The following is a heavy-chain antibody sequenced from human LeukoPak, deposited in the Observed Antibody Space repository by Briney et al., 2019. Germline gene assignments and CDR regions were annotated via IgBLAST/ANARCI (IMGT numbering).Heavy chain of an antibody. V-gene: IGHV1-69*06. CDR2: IIPIFGTA. CDR3: AGGVSSFLTGYNIDY. Sequence: SVKVSCKASGYTFTSYGISWVRQAPGQGLEWMGGIIPIFGTANYAQKFQGRVTITADKSTSTAYMELSSLRSEDTAVYYCAGGVSSFLTGYNIDYWGQGTLVTVSS. J-gene: IGHJ4*02. CDR1: GYTFTSYG. D-gene: IGHD3-9*01.